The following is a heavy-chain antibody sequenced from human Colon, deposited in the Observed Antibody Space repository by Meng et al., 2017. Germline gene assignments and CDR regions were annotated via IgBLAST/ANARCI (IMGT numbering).Heavy chain of an antibody. D-gene: IGHD2-8*02. CDR3: ANVLSRIKKYWYGMDV. Sequence: GGSLRLSCAVSGFTFSTYEMNWVRQAPGKGLEWVSSISDTTGDTYYADSVKGRFTISRDNSTNTVYLQMHSLRAEDTAVYYCANVLSRIKKYWYGMDVWGQGTTVNGAS. V-gene: IGHV3-23*01. CDR1: GFTFSTYE. CDR2: ISDTTGDT. J-gene: IGHJ6*02.